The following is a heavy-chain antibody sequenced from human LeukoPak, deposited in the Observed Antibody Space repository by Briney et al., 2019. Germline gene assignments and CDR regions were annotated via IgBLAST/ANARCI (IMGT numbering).Heavy chain of an antibody. Sequence: SETLSLTCTVSGGSLSSSSYYWGWIRQPPGKGLEWIGSIYYSGSTYYNPSLKSRVTISVDTSKNQFSLKLSSVTAADTAVYYCARLGSSSSWYYFDYWGQGTLVTVSS. CDR3: ARLGSSSSWYYFDY. D-gene: IGHD6-13*01. CDR1: GGSLSSSSYY. V-gene: IGHV4-39*01. CDR2: IYYSGST. J-gene: IGHJ4*02.